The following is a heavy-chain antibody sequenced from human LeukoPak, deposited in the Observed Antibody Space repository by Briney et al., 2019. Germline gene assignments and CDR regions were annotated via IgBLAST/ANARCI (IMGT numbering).Heavy chain of an antibody. J-gene: IGHJ4*02. Sequence: ASVKVSCKASGYTFSTYGISWVRQAPGQGLEWMGWISAYNGNTLYAQKFQDRVTMTTDTSTSTAYMELRSLRFEDTAVYYCARSLLLTYYYDSSGYFFDYWGQGTLVTVSS. CDR3: ARSLLLTYYYDSSGYFFDY. CDR2: ISAYNGNT. D-gene: IGHD3-22*01. V-gene: IGHV1-18*01. CDR1: GYTFSTYG.